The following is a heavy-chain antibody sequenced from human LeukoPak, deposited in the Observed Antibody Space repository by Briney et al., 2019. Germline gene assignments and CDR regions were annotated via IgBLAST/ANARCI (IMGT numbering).Heavy chain of an antibody. CDR1: VYTFTGYY. Sequence: GASVKVSCKASVYTFTGYYMHWVRQAPGQGLEWMGWINPNSGGTNYAQKFQGRVTMTRDTSISTAYMELSRLRSDDTAVYYCARADGYYDILTGYYLVAEYFQHWGQGTLVTVSS. CDR3: ARADGYYDILTGYYLVAEYFQH. J-gene: IGHJ1*01. D-gene: IGHD3-9*01. CDR2: INPNSGGT. V-gene: IGHV1-2*02.